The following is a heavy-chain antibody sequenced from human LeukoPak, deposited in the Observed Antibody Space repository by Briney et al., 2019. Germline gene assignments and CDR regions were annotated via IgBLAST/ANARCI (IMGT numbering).Heavy chain of an antibody. J-gene: IGHJ4*02. Sequence: SQTLSLTCAISGDSVSSNSAAWNWIRQSPSRGLEWLGRTYYRSKWYNDYAVSVKSRIIINPDTSKNQFSLQLNSVTPEDTAVYYCARGDPSSYSSSWCFDYWGQGTLVTVSS. CDR3: ARGDPSSYSSSWCFDY. V-gene: IGHV6-1*01. CDR2: TYYRSKWYN. CDR1: GDSVSSNSAA. D-gene: IGHD6-13*01.